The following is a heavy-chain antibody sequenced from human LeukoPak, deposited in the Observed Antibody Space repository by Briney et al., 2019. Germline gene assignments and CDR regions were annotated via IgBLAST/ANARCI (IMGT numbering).Heavy chain of an antibody. CDR3: ARDRGPDSSGYYYYYYGMDV. CDR2: IYYSGST. D-gene: IGHD3-22*01. CDR1: GGSISSGGYY. V-gene: IGHV4-31*03. Sequence: SETLSLTCTVSGGSISSGGYYWSWIRQHPGKGLEWIGYIYYSGSTYYNPSLKSRVTISVDTSKNQFSLKLGSVTAADTAVYYCARDRGPDSSGYYYYYYGMDVWAKGPRSPSP. J-gene: IGHJ6*02.